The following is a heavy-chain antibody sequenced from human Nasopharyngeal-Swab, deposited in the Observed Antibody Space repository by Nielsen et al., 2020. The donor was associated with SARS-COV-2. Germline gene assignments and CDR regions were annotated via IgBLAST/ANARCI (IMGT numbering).Heavy chain of an antibody. J-gene: IGHJ6*02. CDR1: GYTFTSYA. D-gene: IGHD2/OR15-2a*01. CDR2: INTNTGNP. Sequence: ASVKVPCKASGYTFTSYAMNWVRQAPGQGLEWMGWINTNTGNPTYAQGFTGRFVFSLDTSVSTAYLQISSLKAEDTAGYYCARGNIAIQYYYYGMDVWGQGTTVTVSS. CDR3: ARGNIAIQYYYYGMDV. V-gene: IGHV7-4-1*02.